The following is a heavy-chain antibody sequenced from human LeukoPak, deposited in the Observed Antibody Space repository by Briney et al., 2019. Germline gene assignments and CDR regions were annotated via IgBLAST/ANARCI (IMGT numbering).Heavy chain of an antibody. CDR2: INHSGST. J-gene: IGHJ4*02. CDR1: GGSFSGYY. Sequence: SETLSLTCAVYGGSFSGYYWSWIRQPPGKGLEWIGEINHSGSTNYNPSLKSRVTISVDTSKNQFSLKLSSVTAADTALYYCAKERAYTAMVSPLDYWGQGTLVTVSS. D-gene: IGHD5-18*01. V-gene: IGHV4-34*01. CDR3: AKERAYTAMVSPLDY.